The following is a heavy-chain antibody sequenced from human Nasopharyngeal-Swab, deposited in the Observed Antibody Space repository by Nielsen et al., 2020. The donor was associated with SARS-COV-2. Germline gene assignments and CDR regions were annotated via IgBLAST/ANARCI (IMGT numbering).Heavy chain of an antibody. J-gene: IGHJ4*02. V-gene: IGHV3-30*04. Sequence: GGSLRLSCAASGFTFSSYAMHWVRQAPGKGLEWVAVISYDGSNKYYADSVKGRFTISRDNSKNTLYLQMNSLRAEDTAVYYCARGLLWFGGNCNFDYWGQGTLVTVSS. D-gene: IGHD3-10*01. CDR2: ISYDGSNK. CDR3: ARGLLWFGGNCNFDY. CDR1: GFTFSSYA.